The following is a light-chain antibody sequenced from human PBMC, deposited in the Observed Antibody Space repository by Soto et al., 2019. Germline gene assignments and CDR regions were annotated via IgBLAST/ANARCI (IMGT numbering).Light chain of an antibody. J-gene: IGKJ3*01. V-gene: IGKV3-11*01. Sequence: ESVLTQSPATLSLSPGERATLSCRASQSVSSYLAWYQQKPGQAPRLLIYDASNRATGIPARFSGSGSGTDFTLTISSLEPEDFAVYYCQQRSNWPPLFTFGPGTKWISN. CDR3: QQRSNWPPLFT. CDR1: QSVSSY. CDR2: DAS.